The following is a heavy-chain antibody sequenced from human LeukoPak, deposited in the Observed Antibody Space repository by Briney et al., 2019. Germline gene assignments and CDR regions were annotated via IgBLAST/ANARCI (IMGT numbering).Heavy chain of an antibody. Sequence: GESLRISCKGSGYSFTSYWINWVRQMPGKGLEWMGRIDPSDSYTNYSPSFQGHVTISADKSISTAYLQWSSLKASDTAIYYCARAGMDIVIVPAAMQAYYYGMDVWGKWTTVTVSS. J-gene: IGHJ6*04. D-gene: IGHD2-2*03. CDR3: ARAGMDIVIVPAAMQAYYYGMDV. CDR1: GYSFTSYW. V-gene: IGHV5-10-1*01. CDR2: IDPSDSYT.